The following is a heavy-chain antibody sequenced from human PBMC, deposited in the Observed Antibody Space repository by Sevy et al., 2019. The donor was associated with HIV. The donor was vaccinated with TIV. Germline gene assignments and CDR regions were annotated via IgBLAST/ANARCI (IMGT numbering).Heavy chain of an antibody. V-gene: IGHV3-23*01. CDR1: GFTFSSYA. CDR2: ISGSGGNT. Sequence: GGSLRLSCAASGFTFSSYAMSWVRQAPGKGLEWVSAISGSGGNTYYADSVKGRFNISRDKSKRTLYLQMNSLRAEDNAVYYCATQQKACYYDSSGYYGSEYFQHWGQGTLVTVSS. CDR3: ATQQKACYYDSSGYYGSEYFQH. D-gene: IGHD3-22*01. J-gene: IGHJ1*01.